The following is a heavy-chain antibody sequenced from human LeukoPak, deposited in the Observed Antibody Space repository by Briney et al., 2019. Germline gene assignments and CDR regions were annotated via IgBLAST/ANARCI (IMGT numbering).Heavy chain of an antibody. Sequence: GESLKISCKGSGYSFTSYWIGWVRQMPGKGLEWMGIIYPGDSDTRYSPSFQGQVTISADKSISTAYLQWSSLKASATAMYYCAKQRGYRSKSNWFDPWAKGTLVTVSS. CDR1: GYSFTSYW. V-gene: IGHV5-51*01. J-gene: IGHJ5*02. CDR3: AKQRGYRSKSNWFDP. CDR2: IYPGDSDT. D-gene: IGHD6-13*01.